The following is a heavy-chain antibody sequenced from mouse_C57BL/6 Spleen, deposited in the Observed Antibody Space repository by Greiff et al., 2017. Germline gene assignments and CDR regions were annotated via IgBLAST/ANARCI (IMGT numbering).Heavy chain of an antibody. Sequence: EVKLMESEGGLVQPGSSMKLSCTASGFTFSDYYMAWVRQVPEKGLEWVANINYDGSSTYYLDSLKSRFIISRDNAKNILYLQMSSLKSEDTATYYCARGDIYYGSSYDAMDYWGQGTSVTVSS. CDR2: INYDGSST. V-gene: IGHV5-16*01. CDR1: GFTFSDYY. D-gene: IGHD1-1*01. J-gene: IGHJ4*01. CDR3: ARGDIYYGSSYDAMDY.